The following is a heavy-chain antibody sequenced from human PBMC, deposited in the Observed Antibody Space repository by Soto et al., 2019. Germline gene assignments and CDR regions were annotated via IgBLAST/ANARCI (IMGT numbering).Heavy chain of an antibody. CDR3: ARGRYGDY. D-gene: IGHD1-1*01. CDR1: GYAFTIYG. J-gene: IGHJ4*02. Sequence: QVHLVQSGAEVKKPGASVKVSCKGSGYAFTIYGITWVRQAPGQGLEWMGWISAHNGNTNYAQKLQGRVTVTRDTSTSTAYMELRSLRSDDTAVYYCARGRYGDYWGQGALVTVSS. V-gene: IGHV1-18*01. CDR2: ISAHNGNT.